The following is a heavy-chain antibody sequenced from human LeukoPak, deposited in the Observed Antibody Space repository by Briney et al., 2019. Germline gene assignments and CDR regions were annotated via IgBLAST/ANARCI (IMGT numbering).Heavy chain of an antibody. CDR1: GYSINNYW. V-gene: IGHV5-51*01. CDR2: IYPADSDI. D-gene: IGHD4-23*01. J-gene: IGHJ5*02. Sequence: GESLKISCKGSGYSINNYWIGWVRQMPGKGLEWMGIIYPADSDIGYSPSFQGQVTISADKSISTAYLQWSSLKASDTAMYYCARHHDYGGNSCWFDPWGQGTLVTVSS. CDR3: ARHHDYGGNSCWFDP.